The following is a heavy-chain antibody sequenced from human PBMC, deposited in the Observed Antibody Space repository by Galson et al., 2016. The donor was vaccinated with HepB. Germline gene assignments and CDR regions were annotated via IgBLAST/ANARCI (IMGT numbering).Heavy chain of an antibody. Sequence: SLRLSCASSGFTCSSYWMNWVRQAPGKGLEGVANIKPDGSGKYYADSVKGRFTISRDNAKNSFYLQMNSLRAADTAVDYGFCAQSSPWGQGTLVTVSS. D-gene: IGHD2-2*03. CDR3: FCAQSSP. CDR2: IKPDGSGK. J-gene: IGHJ5*02. V-gene: IGHV3-7*02. CDR1: GFTCSSYW.